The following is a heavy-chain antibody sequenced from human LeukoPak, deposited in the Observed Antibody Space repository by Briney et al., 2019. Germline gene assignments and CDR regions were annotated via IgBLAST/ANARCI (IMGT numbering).Heavy chain of an antibody. CDR3: ANPHYPWELLPFDY. D-gene: IGHD1-26*01. CDR1: GFTFSSYA. CDR2: ISGSGGST. J-gene: IGHJ4*02. Sequence: HTGGSLRLSCAASGFTFSSYAMSWVRQAPGKGLEWVSAISGSGGSTYYADSVKGRFTISRDNSKNTLYLQMNSLRAEDTAVYYCANPHYPWELLPFDYWGQGTLVTVSS. V-gene: IGHV3-23*01.